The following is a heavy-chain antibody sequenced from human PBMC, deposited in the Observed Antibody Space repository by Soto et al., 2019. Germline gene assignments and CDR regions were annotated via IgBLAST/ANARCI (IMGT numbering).Heavy chain of an antibody. V-gene: IGHV4-59*08. Sequence: PSETLSLTCTVSGGSISSYYWSWIRQPPGKGLEWIGYIYYSGSTNYNPSLKSRVTISVDTSKNQFSLKLSSVTAADTAVYYCARQRLGDSYDFWSRLNFDYWGQGTLVTXSS. CDR2: IYYSGST. D-gene: IGHD3-3*01. CDR3: ARQRLGDSYDFWSRLNFDY. CDR1: GGSISSYY. J-gene: IGHJ4*02.